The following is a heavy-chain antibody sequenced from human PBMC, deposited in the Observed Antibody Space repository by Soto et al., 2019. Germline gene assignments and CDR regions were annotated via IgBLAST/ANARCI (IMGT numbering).Heavy chain of an antibody. Sequence: ASVKGSCKASGYTFTGYYMHWGRQAPGQGLEWMGWINPNSGGTNYAQKFQGRVTMTRDTSISTAYMELSRLRSDDTAVYYCARDRSGGNYFGYYCYGMAVWSQGNTVTVSS. CDR3: ARDRSGGNYFGYYCYGMAV. CDR2: INPNSGGT. D-gene: IGHD1-26*01. CDR1: GYTFTGYY. V-gene: IGHV1-2*02. J-gene: IGHJ6*02.